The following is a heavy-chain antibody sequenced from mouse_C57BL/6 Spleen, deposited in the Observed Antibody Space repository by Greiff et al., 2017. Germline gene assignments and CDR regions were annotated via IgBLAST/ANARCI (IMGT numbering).Heavy chain of an antibody. J-gene: IGHJ3*01. CDR2: IYPGDGDT. V-gene: IGHV1-80*01. CDR1: GYAFSSYW. CDR3: ARSGYYGSSPWFAY. D-gene: IGHD1-1*01. Sequence: VQLQQSGAELVKPGASVKISCKASGYAFSSYWMNWVKQRPGKGLEWIGRIYPGDGDTNYNGKFKGKATLTADKSSSTAYMQLSSLTSEDSAVYFCARSGYYGSSPWFAYWGQGTLVTVSA.